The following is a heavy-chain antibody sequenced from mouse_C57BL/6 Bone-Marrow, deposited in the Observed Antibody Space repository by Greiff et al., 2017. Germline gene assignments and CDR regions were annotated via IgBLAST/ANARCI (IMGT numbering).Heavy chain of an antibody. CDR2: ISDGGSYT. CDR3: AREGLLREGLAY. D-gene: IGHD1-1*01. J-gene: IGHJ3*01. V-gene: IGHV5-4*01. Sequence: EVKLVESGGGLVKPGGSLKLSCAASGFTFSSYAMSWVRQTPEKRLEWVATISDGGSYTYYPDNVKGRFTISRDNAKNNLYLQMSHLKSEDTAMYYCAREGLLREGLAYWGQGTLVTVSA. CDR1: GFTFSSYA.